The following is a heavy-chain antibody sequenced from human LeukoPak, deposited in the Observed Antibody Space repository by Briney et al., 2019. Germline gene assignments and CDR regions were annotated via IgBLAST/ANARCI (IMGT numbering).Heavy chain of an antibody. D-gene: IGHD6-19*01. J-gene: IGHJ4*02. CDR1: GLTFSSYG. V-gene: IGHV3-23*01. Sequence: GGSLRLSCAASGLTFSSYGMSWVRQAPGKGLEWVSSFTASGAGSYYADSVRGRFTVSRDNSKNTVYLQMNSLRAEDTAVYYCAKGRVAGNGWTFNDFWGQGTLVTVSS. CDR2: FTASGAGS. CDR3: AKGRVAGNGWTFNDF.